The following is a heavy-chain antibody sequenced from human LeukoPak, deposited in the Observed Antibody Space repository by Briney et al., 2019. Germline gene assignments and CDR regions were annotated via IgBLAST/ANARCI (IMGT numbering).Heavy chain of an antibody. J-gene: IGHJ3*02. CDR1: GGSISSYY. CDR3: ARIFIAAAGHDAFDI. CDR2: IYYSGST. V-gene: IGHV4-59*08. Sequence: PSETLSLTCTVSGGSISSYYWRWLRQPPGKGLVWFVYIYYSGSTNYNPSLKSRVTISVDTYKNQFSLKLSSVTAADTAVYYCARIFIAAAGHDAFDIWGQGTMVTVSS. D-gene: IGHD6-13*01.